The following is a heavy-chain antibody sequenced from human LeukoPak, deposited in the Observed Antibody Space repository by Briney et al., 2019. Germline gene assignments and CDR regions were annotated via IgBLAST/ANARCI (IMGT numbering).Heavy chain of an antibody. D-gene: IGHD3-22*01. V-gene: IGHV3-74*01. CDR2: INSDGSST. Sequence: PGGSLRLSCAASGFTFSSYWMHWVRQAPGKGLVWVSRINSDGSSTSYADSVKGRFTISRDNAKNTLYLQMNSLRAEDTAVYYCAKVPAYYDSSGYSAYFDYWGQGTLVTVSS. J-gene: IGHJ4*02. CDR1: GFTFSSYW. CDR3: AKVPAYYDSSGYSAYFDY.